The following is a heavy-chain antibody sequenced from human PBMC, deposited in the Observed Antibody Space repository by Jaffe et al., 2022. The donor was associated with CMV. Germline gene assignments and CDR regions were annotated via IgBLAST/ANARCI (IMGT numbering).Heavy chain of an antibody. J-gene: IGHJ3*02. Sequence: EVQLVESGGGLIQPGGSLRLSCAASGFIVSNNYMSWVRQAPGKGLEWVSIIYSSGSTFYADSVKGRFTVSRDNSKNTVYLQMSSLRAEDTAMYYCARELPFDSSAYYLFDIWGQGTMVTVSS. V-gene: IGHV3-53*01. CDR2: IYSSGST. CDR1: GFIVSNNY. CDR3: ARELPFDSSAYYLFDI. D-gene: IGHD3-22*01.